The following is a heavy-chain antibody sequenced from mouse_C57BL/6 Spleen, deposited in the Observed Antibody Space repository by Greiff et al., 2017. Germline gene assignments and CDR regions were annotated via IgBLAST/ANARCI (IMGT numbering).Heavy chain of an antibody. CDR2: INYDGSST. V-gene: IGHV5-16*01. CDR1: GFTFSDYY. J-gene: IGHJ4*01. Sequence: DVKLVESEGGLVQPGSSMKLSCTASGFTFSDYYMAWVRQVPEKGLEWVANINYDGSSTYYLDSLKSRFIISRDNAKNILYLQMSSLKSEDTATYYCARYSPLYAMDYWGQVTSVTVSS. CDR3: ARYSPLYAMDY. D-gene: IGHD1-1*01.